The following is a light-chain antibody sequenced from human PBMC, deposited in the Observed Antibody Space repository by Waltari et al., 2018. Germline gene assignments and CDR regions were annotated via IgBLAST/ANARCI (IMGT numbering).Light chain of an antibody. V-gene: IGKV2-28*01. J-gene: IGKJ3*01. CDR1: QSLLHSNGYNY. CDR2: LGS. Sequence: DIAMTQSPLSLPVTPGEPASISCRSSQSLLHSNGYNYFNWYLQKPGQSPQLLIYLGSDRASGVPDRFSGSGSGTDFTLEISRVEADDVGVYYCMQVLQTPFTFGPGTTVDIK. CDR3: MQVLQTPFT.